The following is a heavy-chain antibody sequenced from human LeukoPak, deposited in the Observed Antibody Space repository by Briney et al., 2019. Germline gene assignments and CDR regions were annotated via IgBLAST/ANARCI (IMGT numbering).Heavy chain of an antibody. CDR3: ARDADLGSTITGAFDI. D-gene: IGHD5-24*01. J-gene: IGHJ3*02. V-gene: IGHV3-7*01. CDR1: RFTFSSYW. CDR2: VKQVGSEK. Sequence: GGSLRLSCAVSRFTFSSYWMSWVRQAPGKGLEWVARVKQVGSEKYYVDSVKGRFIISRDNAKNSLYLQMNSLRDEDTAVYYCARDADLGSTITGAFDIWGQGTVVTVSS.